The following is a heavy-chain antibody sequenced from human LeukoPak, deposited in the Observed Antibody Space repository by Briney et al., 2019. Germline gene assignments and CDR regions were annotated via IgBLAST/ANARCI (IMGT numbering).Heavy chain of an antibody. CDR1: GDSIRSYY. V-gene: IGHV4-4*07. CDR2: IYNSGST. D-gene: IGHD6-19*01. Sequence: SETLSLTCTVSGDSIRSYYWSWIRQPAGKGLEWIGRIYNSGSTNYNPSLKSRVTMSVDTSKNQFSLKLTSVTAADTAVYFCARDSTDYSSGWFDNWGQGILVTVSS. J-gene: IGHJ4*02. CDR3: ARDSTDYSSGWFDN.